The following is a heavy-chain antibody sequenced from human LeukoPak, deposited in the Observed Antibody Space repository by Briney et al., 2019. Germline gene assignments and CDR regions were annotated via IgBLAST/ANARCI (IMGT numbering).Heavy chain of an antibody. CDR1: GYTFTSYG. CDR2: ISAYNGNT. CDR3: ARDGIVATITFAFDY. J-gene: IGHJ4*02. D-gene: IGHD5-12*01. Sequence: ASVKVSCKASGYTFTSYGISWVGQAPGQGLEGMGWISAYNGNTNYEQKLQGRVTITTDTSTSTAYMELRSLRSDDTAVYYCARDGIVATITFAFDYWGQGTLVTVSS. V-gene: IGHV1-18*01.